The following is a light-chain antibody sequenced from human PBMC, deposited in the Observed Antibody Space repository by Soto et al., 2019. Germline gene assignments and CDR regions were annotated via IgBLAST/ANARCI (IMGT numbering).Light chain of an antibody. CDR1: SSDVGGYNY. CDR3: SSYGGSIYV. CDR2: EVS. J-gene: IGLJ1*01. Sequence: QSALTQPPSASGSPGQSVTISCTGTSSDVGGYNYVSWYQQHPGKAPKLMIYEVSRRPSGVPDRFSGSKSGNTVSLTVSGLQAEDEADYYCSSYGGSIYVFGTGTKVTVL. V-gene: IGLV2-8*01.